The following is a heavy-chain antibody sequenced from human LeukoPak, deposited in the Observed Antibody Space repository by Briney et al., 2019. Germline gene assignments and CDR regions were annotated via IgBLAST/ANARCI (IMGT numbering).Heavy chain of an antibody. CDR3: ARYSSGWYSSADDY. CDR1: GGSISSYY. CDR2: IYYSGST. J-gene: IGHJ4*02. Sequence: SETLSLTCTVSGGSISSYYWSWIRQHPGKGLEWIGYIYYSGSTYYNPSLKSRVTISVDTSKNQFSLKLSSVTAADTAVYYCARYSSGWYSSADDYWGQGTLVTVSS. V-gene: IGHV4-59*06. D-gene: IGHD6-19*01.